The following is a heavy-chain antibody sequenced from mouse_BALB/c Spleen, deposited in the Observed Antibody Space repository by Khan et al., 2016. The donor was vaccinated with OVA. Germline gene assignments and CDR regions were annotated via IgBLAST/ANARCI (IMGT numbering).Heavy chain of an antibody. J-gene: IGHJ4*01. Sequence: EVQLQESGPGLVKPSQSLSLTCTVTGYSITSAYAWSWIRQFPGNKLEWMGYISYSGSTNYNPSLKSRISVTRDTSKNQFFLQLNSVTTEDTATYYCARQNDDGYAMDDWGQGTSVTVSS. D-gene: IGHD2-12*01. V-gene: IGHV3-2*02. CDR3: ARQNDDGYAMDD. CDR1: GYSITSAYA. CDR2: ISYSGST.